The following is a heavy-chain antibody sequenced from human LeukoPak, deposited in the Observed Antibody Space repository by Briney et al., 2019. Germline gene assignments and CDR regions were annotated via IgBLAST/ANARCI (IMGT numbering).Heavy chain of an antibody. CDR3: AKNRGSGSYNDY. V-gene: IGHV3-7*01. CDR1: GFSFSSYW. D-gene: IGHD3-10*01. J-gene: IGHJ4*02. CDR2: IKQDGSEK. Sequence: TGGSLRLSCAASGFSFSSYWMTWVRQAPGKGLEWVANIKQDGSEKNYVDSVKGRFSISRDNAENSLYLQMNSLRAEDTAVYYCAKNRGSGSYNDYWGQGTLVTVSS.